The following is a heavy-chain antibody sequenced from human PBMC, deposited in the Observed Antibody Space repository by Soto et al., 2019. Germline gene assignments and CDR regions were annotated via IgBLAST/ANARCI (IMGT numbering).Heavy chain of an antibody. CDR3: ARGATIFGVVPVVSAFDI. D-gene: IGHD3-3*01. CDR1: GGTFSIYT. J-gene: IGHJ3*02. V-gene: IGHV1-69*02. CDR2: IIPILGIA. Sequence: SVKVSCKASGGTFSIYTISWVRQAPGQGLEWMGRIIPILGIANYAQKFQGRVTITADKSTSTAYMELSSLRSEDTAVYYCARGATIFGVVPVVSAFDIWGQGTMVTVSS.